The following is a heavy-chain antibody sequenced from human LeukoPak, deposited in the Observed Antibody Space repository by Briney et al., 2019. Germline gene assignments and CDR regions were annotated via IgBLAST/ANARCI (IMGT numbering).Heavy chain of an antibody. J-gene: IGHJ6*02. V-gene: IGHV1-18*01. CDR1: GYTFTSYG. CDR3: ARDYSNYNPTYYYGMDV. D-gene: IGHD4-4*01. CDR2: ISAYNGNT. Sequence: ASVKVSCKASGYTFTSYGISWVRQAPGQGLEWMGWISAYNGNTNYAQKLQGRVTMTTDTSTSTAYMELRSLRSDDTAVYYCARDYSNYNPTYYYGMDVWGQGTLVTVSS.